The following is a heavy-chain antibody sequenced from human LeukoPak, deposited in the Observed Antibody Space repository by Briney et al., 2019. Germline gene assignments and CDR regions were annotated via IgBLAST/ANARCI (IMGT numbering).Heavy chain of an antibody. CDR2: INHSGST. J-gene: IGHJ4*02. CDR1: GGSFSGYY. CDR3: ARGEVIMIVVVTYYFDY. Sequence: SETLSLTCAVYGGSFSGYYWSWIRQPPGKGLEWIGEINHSGSTNYNPSLKSRITISVDTSKNQFSLKLSSVTAADTAVYYCARGEVIMIVVVTYYFDYWGQGTLVTVSS. V-gene: IGHV4-34*01. D-gene: IGHD3-22*01.